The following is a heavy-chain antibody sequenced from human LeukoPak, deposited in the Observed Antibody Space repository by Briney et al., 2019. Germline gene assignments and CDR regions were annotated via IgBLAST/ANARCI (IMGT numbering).Heavy chain of an antibody. Sequence: ASVKVSCKASGYTFTSYAMNWVRQAPGQGLEWMGWINTNTGNPTYAQGFTGRFVFSLDTSVSTAYLQISSLKAEDTSVYYCAIFVYGLGSYWDAFDIWGQGKMVNVSS. D-gene: IGHD3-10*01. CDR1: GYTFTSYA. J-gene: IGHJ3*02. CDR3: AIFVYGLGSYWDAFDI. V-gene: IGHV7-4-1*02. CDR2: INTNTGNP.